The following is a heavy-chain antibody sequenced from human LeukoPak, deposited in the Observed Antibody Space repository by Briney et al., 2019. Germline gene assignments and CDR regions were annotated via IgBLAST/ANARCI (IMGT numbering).Heavy chain of an antibody. V-gene: IGHV3-74*01. CDR3: ARGGQGAVDY. CDR2: INNDGRVT. Sequence: GGSLRLSCAASGFTFSSHWMHWVRQAPGKGLVWVSFINNDGRVTRYADSVKGRFTISRDNAKNTLYLQMNSLRAEDTAMYYCARGGQGAVDYWGSGTLVTVSS. D-gene: IGHD3-16*01. J-gene: IGHJ4*02. CDR1: GFTFSSHW.